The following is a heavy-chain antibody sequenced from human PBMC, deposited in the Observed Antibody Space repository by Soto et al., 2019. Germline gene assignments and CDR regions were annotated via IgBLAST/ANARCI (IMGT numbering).Heavy chain of an antibody. J-gene: IGHJ5*02. V-gene: IGHV1-69*02. CDR1: GGTFSSYT. Sequence: QVQLVQSGAEVKKPGSSVKVSCKASGGTFSSYTISWVRQAPGQGLEWMGRIIPILGIANYAQKFQGRVTITADKSTSTANRALSSLRSEDAAVYYCARAYEGYCSGGSCYSGVYCFDPWGQGTLFTVSS. D-gene: IGHD2-15*01. CDR2: IIPILGIA. CDR3: ARAYEGYCSGGSCYSGVYCFDP.